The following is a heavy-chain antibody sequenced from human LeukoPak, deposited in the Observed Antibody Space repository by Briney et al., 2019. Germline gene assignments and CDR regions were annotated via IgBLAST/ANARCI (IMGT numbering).Heavy chain of an antibody. CDR2: IIPIFGTA. CDR1: GGTFSSYA. V-gene: IGHV1-69*13. D-gene: IGHD4-17*01. CDR3: AREGGGLRDAFDI. Sequence: GASVKVSCKASGGTFSSYAISWVRQAPGQGLEWMGGIIPIFGTANYAQKFQGRVTITADESTSTAYMELSSLRSEDTAVYYCAREGGGLRDAFDIWGQGTMVTVSS. J-gene: IGHJ3*02.